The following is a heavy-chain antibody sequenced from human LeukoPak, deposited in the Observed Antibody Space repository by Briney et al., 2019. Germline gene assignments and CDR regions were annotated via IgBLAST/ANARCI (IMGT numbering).Heavy chain of an antibody. Sequence: QTGGSLRLSCAASGFTFSSYAMSWVRQAPGKGLEWVSAISGSGGRTYYADSVKGRFTISRDNSKNTMYLQMNSLRAEDTAVYYCAKDAPYYDFWSGYLYWGQGTLVTVSS. J-gene: IGHJ4*02. V-gene: IGHV3-23*01. CDR1: GFTFSSYA. D-gene: IGHD3-3*01. CDR2: ISGSGGRT. CDR3: AKDAPYYDFWSGYLY.